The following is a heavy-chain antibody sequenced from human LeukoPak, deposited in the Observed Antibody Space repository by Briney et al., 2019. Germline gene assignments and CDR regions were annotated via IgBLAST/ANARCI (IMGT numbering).Heavy chain of an antibody. J-gene: IGHJ5*02. CDR3: ARGLDYDVPGNWFDP. CDR2: IYTSGST. Sequence: SETLSLTCTVSGGSINNYYWGWIRQPPGKGLEWIGRIYTSGSTNYNPSLKSRVTISVDTSKNQFSLKLSSVTAADTAVYYCARGLDYDVPGNWFDPWGQGTLVTVSS. CDR1: GGSINNYY. V-gene: IGHV4-4*08. D-gene: IGHD3/OR15-3a*01.